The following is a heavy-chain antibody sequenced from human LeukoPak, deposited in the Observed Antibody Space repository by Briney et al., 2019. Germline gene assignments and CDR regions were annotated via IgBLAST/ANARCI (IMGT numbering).Heavy chain of an antibody. J-gene: IGHJ5*02. Sequence: SETLPLTCTVSGGSISSYYWSWIRQPPGKGLEWIGYIYYSGSTNYNPSLKSRVTISVDTSKNQFSLKLSSVTAADTAVYYCASEYVGGLIPYWFDPWGQGTLVTVSS. CDR3: ASEYVGGLIPYWFDP. V-gene: IGHV4-59*08. D-gene: IGHD3-16*01. CDR1: GGSISSYY. CDR2: IYYSGST.